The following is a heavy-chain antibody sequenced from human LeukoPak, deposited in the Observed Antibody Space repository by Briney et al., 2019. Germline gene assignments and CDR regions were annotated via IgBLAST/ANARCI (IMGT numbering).Heavy chain of an antibody. D-gene: IGHD3-16*02. CDR3: TTVMITFGGVIPNY. CDR2: IKSKTDGGTA. Sequence: GGSLRLSCAASGFTFSNAWMNWVRQAPGKGLEWVGRIKSKTDGGTADYAAPVKGRFTTSRDDSKTTLYLQMNDLKTEDTAVYYCTTVMITFGGVIPNYWGQETLVTVSS. V-gene: IGHV3-15*01. CDR1: GFTFSNAW. J-gene: IGHJ4*02.